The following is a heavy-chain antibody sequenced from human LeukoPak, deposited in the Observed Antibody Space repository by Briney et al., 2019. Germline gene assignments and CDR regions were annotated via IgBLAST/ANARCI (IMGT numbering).Heavy chain of an antibody. Sequence: PGRSLRLSCAASGFTFSDYAMHWVRQAPGKGLEWVSVIDSSSSYIWYADSVKGRFTISRDNAKNSLYLQMNSLRAEDTAVYYCAVGLWFGEYDFDYWGQGTLVTVSS. CDR2: IDSSSSYI. D-gene: IGHD3-10*01. V-gene: IGHV3-21*01. CDR3: AVGLWFGEYDFDY. J-gene: IGHJ4*02. CDR1: GFTFSDYA.